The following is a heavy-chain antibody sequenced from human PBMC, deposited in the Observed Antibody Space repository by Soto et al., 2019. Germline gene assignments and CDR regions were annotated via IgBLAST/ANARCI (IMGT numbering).Heavy chain of an antibody. CDR3: ARAVLDYYDSSGYGFDY. V-gene: IGHV1-2*04. Sequence: ASVKVSCKASGYTFTGYYIHWVRQAPGQGPEWMGWINPNSGGTNYAQKFQGWVTMTRDTSISTAYMELSRLRSDDTAVYYCARAVLDYYDSSGYGFDYWGQGTLVTVSS. J-gene: IGHJ4*02. D-gene: IGHD3-22*01. CDR1: GYTFTGYY. CDR2: INPNSGGT.